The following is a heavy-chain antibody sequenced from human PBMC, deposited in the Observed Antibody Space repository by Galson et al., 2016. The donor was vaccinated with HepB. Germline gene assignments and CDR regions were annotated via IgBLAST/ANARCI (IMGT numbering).Heavy chain of an antibody. Sequence: SLRLSCAASRFDFSKFPMHWVRQAPGKGLEWLAVISFDGRNKNYTNSVRGRFTISRDNAQNTLYLQMNSLRSEDTALYYCAREWGAVITNYYGLDVWGQGTTVTFYS. CDR2: ISFDGRNK. V-gene: IGHV3-30-3*01. D-gene: IGHD3-3*01. J-gene: IGHJ6*02. CDR1: RFDFSKFP. CDR3: AREWGAVITNYYGLDV.